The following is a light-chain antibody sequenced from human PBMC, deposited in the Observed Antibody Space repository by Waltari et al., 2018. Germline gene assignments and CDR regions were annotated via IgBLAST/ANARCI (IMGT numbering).Light chain of an antibody. CDR3: QVWDYNSNHVL. CDR1: NLGPDR. CDR2: DNT. V-gene: IGLV3-21*02. Sequence: SYVLTQPPSFSVAPGGTATIPCGGHNLGPDRVPWYQQTPGQAPVLVVYDNTARPSGVPERFSGSKSENTATLTISRVEAGDQADYYCQVWDYNSNHVLFGGGTKVTVL. J-gene: IGLJ2*01.